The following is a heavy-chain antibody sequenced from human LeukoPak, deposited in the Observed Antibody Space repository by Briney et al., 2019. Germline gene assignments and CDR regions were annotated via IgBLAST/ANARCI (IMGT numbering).Heavy chain of an antibody. V-gene: IGHV3-66*01. CDR1: GFTVSRNY. J-gene: IGHJ4*02. D-gene: IGHD3-9*01. CDR3: ARSSITIFSPLDY. Sequence: PGGSLRLSCAASGFTVSRNYMSWVRQAPGKGLEWVSVIYSGGSTYYADSVKGRFTISRDNSKNTLSLQMNSLRAEDTAVYYCARSSITIFSPLDYWGQGTLVTVSS. CDR2: IYSGGST.